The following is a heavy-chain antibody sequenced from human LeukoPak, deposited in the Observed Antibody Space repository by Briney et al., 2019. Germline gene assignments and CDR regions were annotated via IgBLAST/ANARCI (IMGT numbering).Heavy chain of an antibody. V-gene: IGHV4-59*08. CDR2: MYETGHT. Sequence: SETLSLTCSVSGGSISGYYWSWIRQPPGQGLEWIGYMYETGHTMYNSSLKSRVTMSLDTSRNYFSLSLSSVTAADTAVYYCARHPFATPFDYWGPGTLVTVSS. CDR3: ARHPFATPFDY. D-gene: IGHD2-15*01. J-gene: IGHJ4*02. CDR1: GGSISGYY.